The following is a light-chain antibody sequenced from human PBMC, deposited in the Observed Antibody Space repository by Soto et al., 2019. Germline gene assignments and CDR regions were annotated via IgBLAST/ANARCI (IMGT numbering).Light chain of an antibody. J-gene: IGKJ5*01. CDR2: ATS. CDR3: QQARSFPVT. V-gene: IGKV1D-12*01. Sequence: DIQMTQSPSSLPASVGDTVSITCXSSQDVGRWLSWYQQKPGKAPKILIFATSTLQSGVPSRFSGSGSGTDFTLTITSLQSEDFATYYCQQARSFPVTFGQGTRLEI. CDR1: QDVGRW.